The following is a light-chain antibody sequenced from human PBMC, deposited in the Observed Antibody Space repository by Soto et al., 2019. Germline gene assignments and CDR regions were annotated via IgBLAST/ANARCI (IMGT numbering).Light chain of an antibody. CDR1: SSDVGGYKY. V-gene: IGLV2-14*01. J-gene: IGLJ3*02. Sequence: QSALTQPASVSGSPGQSITISCTGTSSDVGGYKYVSWYQQHPGKAPKLMIYEVSNRPSGVSNRFSGSKSGNTASLTISRLQAEDEAHYYCSSYTTAYTQVFGGGTKVTVL. CDR3: SSYTTAYTQV. CDR2: EVS.